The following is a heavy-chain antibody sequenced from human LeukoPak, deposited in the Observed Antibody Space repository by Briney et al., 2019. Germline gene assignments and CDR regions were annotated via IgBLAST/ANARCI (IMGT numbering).Heavy chain of an antibody. Sequence: GGSLRLSCAASGFTFSRHAMSWVRQAPGKGLEWVSGITSGFTPHYADSVKGRFTISRDNSKNTFHLQMNSLRAEDTAVYYCAKDYSDSRVGDVFFEYWGQGTLVTVSS. CDR1: GFTFSRHA. CDR2: ITSGFTP. D-gene: IGHD1-26*01. J-gene: IGHJ4*02. CDR3: AKDYSDSRVGDVFFEY. V-gene: IGHV3-23*01.